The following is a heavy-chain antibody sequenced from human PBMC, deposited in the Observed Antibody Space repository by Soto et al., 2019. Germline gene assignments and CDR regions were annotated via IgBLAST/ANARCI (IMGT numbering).Heavy chain of an antibody. CDR3: ARPPSGTTSFFDY. CDR1: GYSFTSNW. V-gene: IGHV5-51*03. Sequence: EVQLVQSGAEVKKPGESLKISCKGSGYSFTSNWIGWLRQMPGKGLEWMGIIYPSDSDTTYSPSFQGQVTISADKSISTAYLPSSSLKASDTAMYYCARPPSGTTSFFDYWGQGTLVTVSS. D-gene: IGHD1-7*01. CDR2: IYPSDSDT. J-gene: IGHJ4*02.